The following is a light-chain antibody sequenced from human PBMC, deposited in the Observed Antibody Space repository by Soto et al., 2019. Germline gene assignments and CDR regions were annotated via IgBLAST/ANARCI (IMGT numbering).Light chain of an antibody. CDR1: QSVSSY. CDR3: QQRQYWPPIT. J-gene: IGKJ5*01. CDR2: DTT. V-gene: IGKV3-11*01. Sequence: EIVLTQSPATPSVSPGERATLSYRPSQSVSSYLAWYQQKPGQAPRLIIYDTTNRATGVPARFSGSGSGTDFTLTISSLEPEDCAIYYCQQRQYWPPITFGQGTRLEIK.